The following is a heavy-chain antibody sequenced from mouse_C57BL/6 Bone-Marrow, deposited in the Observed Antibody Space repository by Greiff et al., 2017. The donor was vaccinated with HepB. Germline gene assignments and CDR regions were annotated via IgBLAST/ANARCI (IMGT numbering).Heavy chain of an antibody. CDR1: GYTFTSYW. Sequence: QVQLQQPGAELVKPGASVKLSCKASGYTFTSYWMQWVKQRPGQGLEWIGEIDPSDSYTNYNQKFKGKATLTVDTSSSTAYMQLSSLKSEDSAVYYCAISGITTVGEGYWGQGTTLTVAS. CDR3: AISGITTVGEGY. J-gene: IGHJ2*01. V-gene: IGHV1-50*01. CDR2: IDPSDSYT. D-gene: IGHD1-1*01.